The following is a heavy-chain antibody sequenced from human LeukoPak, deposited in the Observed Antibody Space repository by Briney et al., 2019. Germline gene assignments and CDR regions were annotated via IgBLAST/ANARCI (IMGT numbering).Heavy chain of an antibody. CDR2: FDPEDGET. V-gene: IGHV1-24*01. J-gene: IGHJ3*02. D-gene: IGHD2-2*02. CDR1: GYTLTELS. CDR3: ARGGGYCSSTSCYSRDAFDI. Sequence: ASVKVSCKVSGYTLTELSMHWVRQAPGKGLEWMGGFDPEDGETIYAQKFQGRVTMTEDTSTDTAYMELSSLRSEDTAVYYCARGGGYCSSTSCYSRDAFDIWGQGTMVTVSS.